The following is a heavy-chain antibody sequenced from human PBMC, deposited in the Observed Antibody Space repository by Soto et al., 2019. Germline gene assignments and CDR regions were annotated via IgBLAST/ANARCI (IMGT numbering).Heavy chain of an antibody. J-gene: IGHJ4*02. CDR2: IYHSGST. CDR3: ARAYYDILTGYYTDDY. Sequence: QLQLQESGSGLVKPSQTLSLTCAVSGGSISSGGYSWSWIRQPPGKGLEWIGYIYHSGSTYYNPYLKSRVTISVDRSKNQFSLKLSSVTAADTAVYYCARAYYDILTGYYTDDYWGQGTLVTVSS. D-gene: IGHD3-9*01. CDR1: GGSISSGGYS. V-gene: IGHV4-30-2*01.